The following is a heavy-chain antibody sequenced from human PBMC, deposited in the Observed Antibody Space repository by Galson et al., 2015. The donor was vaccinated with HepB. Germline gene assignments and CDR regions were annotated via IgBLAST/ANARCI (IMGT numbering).Heavy chain of an antibody. J-gene: IGHJ4*02. CDR2: ISGSGIST. Sequence: SLRLSCAASGFTFKSYSMSWVRQAPGKGLEWVSAISGSGISTHYTDSVKGRFTISRDNSKNTVYLQMNSLRAEDAAIYYCAKEMNSNGFFDYWGQGTLVTVSS. D-gene: IGHD3-22*01. CDR3: AKEMNSNGFFDY. V-gene: IGHV3-23*01. CDR1: GFTFKSYS.